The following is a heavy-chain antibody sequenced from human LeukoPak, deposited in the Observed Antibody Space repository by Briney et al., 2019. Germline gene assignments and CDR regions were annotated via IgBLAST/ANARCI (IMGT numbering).Heavy chain of an antibody. V-gene: IGHV3-7*01. CDR2: INEDGSVK. D-gene: IGHD6-19*01. CDR1: GFTFTSYW. J-gene: IGHJ4*02. CDR3: AREDSSGLDY. Sequence: GGSLRLSCTASGFTFTSYWMTWVRQAPGKGLEWLTNINEDGSVKHYVDSVRGRFTISRDNAKNSLYLQMNSLRAEDTAIYYCAREDSSGLDYWGQGTLVTVSS.